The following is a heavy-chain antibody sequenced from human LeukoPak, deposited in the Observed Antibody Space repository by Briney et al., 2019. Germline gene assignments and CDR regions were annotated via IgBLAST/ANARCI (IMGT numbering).Heavy chain of an antibody. D-gene: IGHD6-13*01. CDR1: GDTFTGYY. CDR3: AREGGYSSSWSGY. Sequence: ASVKVSCKVSGDTFTGYYIHWVRQAPGQGLEWMGRINPNSGGTNYAQKFQGRVTMTRDTSISTAYMELSRLRSDDTAVYYCAREGGYSSSWSGYWGQGTLVTVSS. J-gene: IGHJ4*02. V-gene: IGHV1-2*06. CDR2: INPNSGGT.